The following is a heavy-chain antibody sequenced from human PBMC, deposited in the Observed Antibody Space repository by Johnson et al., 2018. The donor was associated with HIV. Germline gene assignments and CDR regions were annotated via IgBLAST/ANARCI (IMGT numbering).Heavy chain of an antibody. Sequence: VQLVESGGGLVQPGGSLRLSCAASGFIATSNYMTWVRQAPGKGLEWVSVIYGSTSTYYADSVKGRFTISSDKSKNTLSLQMNSLRAEDTAVYYCAREGVVGVKDGLIWGQGTMVTVSS. V-gene: IGHV3-66*01. CDR1: GFIATSNY. J-gene: IGHJ3*02. CDR3: AREGVVGVKDGLI. CDR2: IYGSTST. D-gene: IGHD1-26*01.